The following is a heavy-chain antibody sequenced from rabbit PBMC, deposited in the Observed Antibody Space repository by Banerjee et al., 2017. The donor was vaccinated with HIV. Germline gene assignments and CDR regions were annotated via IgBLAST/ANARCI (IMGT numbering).Heavy chain of an antibody. CDR1: GFSFSSSYY. CDR2: IYGGSGST. V-gene: IGHV1S40*01. CDR3: ARDAVDGGSRLDL. Sequence: QSLEESGGDLVKPGASLTLTCTASGFSFSSSYYMCWVRQAPGKGLEWIACIYGGSGSTYYASWAKGRFTITRSTSLNTVTLQVTSLTAADTATYFCARDAVDGGSRLDLWGQGTLVTVS. J-gene: IGHJ3*01. D-gene: IGHD4-2*01.